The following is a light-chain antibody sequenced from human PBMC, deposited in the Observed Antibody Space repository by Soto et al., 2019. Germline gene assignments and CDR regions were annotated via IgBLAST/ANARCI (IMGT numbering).Light chain of an antibody. CDR3: QQHGSSPIT. CDR2: GAS. CDR1: QTVIHNY. V-gene: IGKV3-20*01. J-gene: IGKJ5*01. Sequence: TQSPSSLSACVGDRATLSCRASQTVIHNYLAWHQQKPGQTPRLLVYGASNRATGIPDRFSGSGSGTDFTLTISRLEPEDFAVYYCQQHGSSPITFGQGTRLEIK.